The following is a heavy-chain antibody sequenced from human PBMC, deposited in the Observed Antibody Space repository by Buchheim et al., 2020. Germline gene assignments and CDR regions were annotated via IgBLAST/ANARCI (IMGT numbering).Heavy chain of an antibody. CDR1: GGSINRGGYY. D-gene: IGHD4-11*01. V-gene: IGHV4-31*03. J-gene: IGHJ6*02. Sequence: QMQLQESGPGLVKLLQTLSPTCTVSGGSINRGGYYWSWIRQHAVRGLEWIVYIYYTGATYYSTSIKRRVSISVDMTKNQFSLRVNTVTAADTAVYFCARDGYNNCGEYFALDVWGQG. CDR2: IYYTGAT. CDR3: ARDGYNNCGEYFALDV.